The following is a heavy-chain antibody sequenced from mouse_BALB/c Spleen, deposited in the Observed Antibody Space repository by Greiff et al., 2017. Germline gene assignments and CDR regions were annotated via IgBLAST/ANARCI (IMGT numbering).Heavy chain of an antibody. CDR2: INSNGGST. CDR1: GFTFSSYG. Sequence: EVQLVESGGGLVQPGGSLKLSCAASGFTFSSYGMSWVRQTPDKRLELVATINSNGGSTYYPDSVKGRFTISRDNAKNTLYLQMSSLKSEDTAMYCGAREGYEYDWYFDVWGAGSAVTVSA. CDR3: AREGYEYDWYFDV. D-gene: IGHD2-4*01. V-gene: IGHV5-6-3*01. J-gene: IGHJ1*01.